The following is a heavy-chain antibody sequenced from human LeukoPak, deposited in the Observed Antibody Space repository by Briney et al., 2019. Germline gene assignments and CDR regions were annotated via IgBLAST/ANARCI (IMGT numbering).Heavy chain of an antibody. CDR3: VGQPTQYYYPKAAGFDP. CDR1: GGSIGNYY. CDR2: IYYSGST. D-gene: IGHD3-10*01. V-gene: IGHV4-59*01. J-gene: IGHJ5*02. Sequence: KASETLSLTCTVSGGSIGNYYWSWIRQPPGKGLEWIGYIYYSGSTNYNPSLMSRVTISVDTSKNQFSLRLSSVTAADTAVYYCVGQPTQYYYPKAAGFDPWGQGTLVTVSS.